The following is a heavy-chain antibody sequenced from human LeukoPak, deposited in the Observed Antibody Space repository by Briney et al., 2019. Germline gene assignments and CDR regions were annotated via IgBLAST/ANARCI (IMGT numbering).Heavy chain of an antibody. J-gene: IGHJ4*02. D-gene: IGHD2-8*01. V-gene: IGHV3-30-3*01. CDR2: ISYDGSNK. Sequence: PGRSLRLSCAASGFTFSSYAMHWVRQASGKGLEWVAVISYDGSNKYYADSVKGRFTISRDNSKNTLYLQMNSLRAEDTAVYYCARDGPILTKNYFDYWGQGTLVTVSS. CDR3: ARDGPILTKNYFDY. CDR1: GFTFSSYA.